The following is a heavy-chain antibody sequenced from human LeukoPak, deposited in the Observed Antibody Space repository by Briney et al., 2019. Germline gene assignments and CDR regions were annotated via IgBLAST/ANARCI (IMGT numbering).Heavy chain of an antibody. J-gene: IGHJ2*01. D-gene: IGHD6-13*01. CDR3: ARAPTIVGYTSRELGHWYFDL. CDR1: GFTFSRNT. Sequence: GGTLKLSCAASGFTFSRNTMNWVRQAPGKGLEWVSSISGSSSYMNYADSLKGRFTISRDNAKNTPYLQMNSLRSEDTAVYYCARAPTIVGYTSRELGHWYFDLWGRGTLVTVSS. CDR2: ISGSSSYM. V-gene: IGHV3-21*01.